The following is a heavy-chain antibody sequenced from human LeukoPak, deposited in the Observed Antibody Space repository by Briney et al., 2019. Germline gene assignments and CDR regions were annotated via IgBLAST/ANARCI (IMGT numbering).Heavy chain of an antibody. Sequence: GGSLRLSCAASGFTFSSYWMSWVRQAPGKGLEWVANIKQDGSEKYYVDSVKGRFTISRDNAKNSLYLQMNSLRAEDTAVYYCASPVGGDDDAFDIWGQGTMVTVSS. D-gene: IGHD3-10*01. CDR3: ASPVGGDDDAFDI. CDR2: IKQDGSEK. CDR1: GFTFSSYW. V-gene: IGHV3-7*01. J-gene: IGHJ3*02.